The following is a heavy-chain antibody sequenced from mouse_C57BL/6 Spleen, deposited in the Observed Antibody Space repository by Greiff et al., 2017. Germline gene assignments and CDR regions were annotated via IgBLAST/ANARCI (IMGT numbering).Heavy chain of an antibody. Sequence: EVQLQQSGTVLARPGASVKMSCKTSGYTFTSYWMHWVKQRPGPGLEWIGAIYPGNSDTSYNQKFKGKAKLTAVTSASTAYMELSSLTNEDSAVYYCTRKDDYDVRWYFDVWGTGTTVTVSS. V-gene: IGHV1-5*01. CDR1: GYTFTSYW. CDR2: IYPGNSDT. CDR3: TRKDDYDVRWYFDV. J-gene: IGHJ1*03. D-gene: IGHD2-4*01.